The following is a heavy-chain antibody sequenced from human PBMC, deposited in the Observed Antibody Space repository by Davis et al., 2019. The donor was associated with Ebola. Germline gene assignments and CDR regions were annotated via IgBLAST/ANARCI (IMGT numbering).Heavy chain of an antibody. J-gene: IGHJ6*02. CDR1: GYTFTSYG. D-gene: IGHD4-17*01. CDR3: ARVGTTVTTSYYYYGMDV. V-gene: IGHV1-18*01. Sequence: AASVKVSCKASGYTFTSYGISWVRQAPGHGLEWMGWISAYNGNTNYAQKLQGTVTMTTDPSTSPAYMELRGLRSDDAALYYGARVGTTVTTSYYYYGMDVWGQGTTVTVAS. CDR2: ISAYNGNT.